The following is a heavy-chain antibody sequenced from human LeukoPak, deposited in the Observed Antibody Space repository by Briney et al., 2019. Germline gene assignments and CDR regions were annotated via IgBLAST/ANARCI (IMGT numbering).Heavy chain of an antibody. CDR3: ARGVDYYYYYMDV. V-gene: IGHV3-21*01. Sequence: PGGSLILSCAASGFSFSSYSMNWVRQAAGKGLEWVSSISSSSNYIYYADSAKGRFTIFRDNAKNSMYLQMNSLRAEDTAVYYCARGVDYYYYYMDVWGKGTTVTVSS. CDR2: ISSSSNYI. CDR1: GFSFSSYS. J-gene: IGHJ6*03.